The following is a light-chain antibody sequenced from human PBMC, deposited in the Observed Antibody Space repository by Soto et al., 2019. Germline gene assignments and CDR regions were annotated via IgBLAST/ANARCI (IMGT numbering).Light chain of an antibody. V-gene: IGKV1-27*01. Sequence: DIQMTQSPSSLSASVGDRVTITCRASQGISNFLAWYQQKPGKVPKLLIYDASTLQSGVPSRFSGSGSGTDFTLTISSLQPEDVAPCYCQKYNSAPRAFGHGTKVEIK. CDR3: QKYNSAPRA. J-gene: IGKJ1*01. CDR1: QGISNF. CDR2: DAS.